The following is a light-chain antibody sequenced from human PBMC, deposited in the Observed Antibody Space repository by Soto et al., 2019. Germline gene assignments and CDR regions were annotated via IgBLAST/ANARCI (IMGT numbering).Light chain of an antibody. Sequence: QSALTQPASVSGSPGQSITISCTGTSSDVGGYNYVSWYQQHTGKAPKLRIYDVSNRPSGVSNRFSGSKSGNTASLTISGLQAEDEADYDCSSYTSSSTLYVFGTGTKLTVL. J-gene: IGLJ1*01. V-gene: IGLV2-14*01. CDR2: DVS. CDR1: SSDVGGYNY. CDR3: SSYTSSSTLYV.